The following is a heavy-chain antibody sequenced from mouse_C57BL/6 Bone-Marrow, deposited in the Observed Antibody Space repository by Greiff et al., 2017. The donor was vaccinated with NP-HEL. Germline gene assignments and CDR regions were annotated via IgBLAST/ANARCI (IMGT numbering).Heavy chain of an antibody. CDR1: GFTFSSYG. J-gene: IGHJ3*01. Sequence: EVKVVESGGDLVKPGGSLKLSCAASGFTFSSYGMSWVRQTPDKRLEWVATISSGGSYTYYPDSVKGRFTISRDNAKNTLYLQMSSLKSEDTAMYYCARPYYYGSSRAWFAYWGQGTLVTVSA. D-gene: IGHD1-1*01. CDR2: ISSGGSYT. V-gene: IGHV5-6*01. CDR3: ARPYYYGSSRAWFAY.